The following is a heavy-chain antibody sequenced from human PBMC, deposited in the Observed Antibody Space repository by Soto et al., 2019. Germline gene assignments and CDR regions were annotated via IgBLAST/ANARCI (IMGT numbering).Heavy chain of an antibody. D-gene: IGHD1-20*01. CDR3: AKGLYNAVCRYFDS. CDR1: GFTFSSYA. Sequence: EVHLLESGGGLVQPGGSLRLSCAASGFTFSSYAMGWVRQAPGKGLEWVSAITGTGGVTNYANSVKGRFTISRDNSKDTLFLQMNSLRAEDTALYYCAKGLYNAVCRYFDSWGQGSLVTVSS. V-gene: IGHV3-23*01. CDR2: ITGTGGVT. J-gene: IGHJ4*02.